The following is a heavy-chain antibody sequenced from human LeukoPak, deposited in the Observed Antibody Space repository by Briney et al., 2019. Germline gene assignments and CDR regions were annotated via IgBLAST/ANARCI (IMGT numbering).Heavy chain of an antibody. V-gene: IGHV3-30*18. CDR2: ISYDGSNK. J-gene: IGHJ6*02. CDR3: AKDSYSSSWYGGYYYYGMDV. CDR1: GFTFSSYG. D-gene: IGHD6-13*01. Sequence: GGSLRLSCAASGFTFSSYGMHWVRQAPGKGLEWVAVISYDGSNKYYADSVKGRFTISRDNSKNTLYLQMNSLRAEDTAVYYCAKDSYSSSWYGGYYYYGMDVWGQGPTVTVSS.